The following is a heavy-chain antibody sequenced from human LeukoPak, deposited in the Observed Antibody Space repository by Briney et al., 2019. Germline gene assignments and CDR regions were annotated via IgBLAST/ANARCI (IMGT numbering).Heavy chain of an antibody. CDR1: GFTFSSYA. V-gene: IGHV3-23*01. CDR2: ISSGGDST. CDR3: ATHLITMVRGVIPLYYFDY. Sequence: GGSLSLSCAASGFTFSSYAMMWLAHAPGKGLEWVSAISSGGDSTYYADSVKGRFTISRDNAKNTLYLQMNSMRADDTAVYYCATHLITMVRGVIPLYYFDYWGQGTLVTVSS. J-gene: IGHJ4*02. D-gene: IGHD3-10*01.